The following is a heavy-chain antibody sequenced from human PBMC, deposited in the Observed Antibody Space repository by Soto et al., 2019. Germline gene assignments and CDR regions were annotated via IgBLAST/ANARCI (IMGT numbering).Heavy chain of an antibody. V-gene: IGHV2-70*01. CDR1: GFSLSTSGMC. D-gene: IGHD3-16*01. CDR2: IDGDDDK. J-gene: IGHJ6*02. Sequence: PTLVNPTQTLTLTCTFSGFSLSTSGMCVSWIRQPPGKALEWLALIDGDDDKSYSTSLKTRLTISKDTSKNQVVLTMTSMDPVDTATYFCARGLPYYYYAMDVWGQGTTVTVSS. CDR3: ARGLPYYYYAMDV.